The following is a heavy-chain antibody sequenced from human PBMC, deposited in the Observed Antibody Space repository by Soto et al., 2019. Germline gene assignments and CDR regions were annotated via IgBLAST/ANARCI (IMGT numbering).Heavy chain of an antibody. CDR3: AREGGESSDGLYYFDS. D-gene: IGHD3-16*01. CDR2: IYYSENT. J-gene: IGHJ4*02. CDR1: GVSTSTGNY. V-gene: IGHV4-30-4*01. Sequence: THSVTCTVSGVSTSTGNYMTWIRQPPGKCLEWIGHIYYSENTDYNPSLKSLLAISIDTSKNQFSLKLSSVTAADTAVYFCAREGGESSDGLYYFDSWGQGSLVTVSS.